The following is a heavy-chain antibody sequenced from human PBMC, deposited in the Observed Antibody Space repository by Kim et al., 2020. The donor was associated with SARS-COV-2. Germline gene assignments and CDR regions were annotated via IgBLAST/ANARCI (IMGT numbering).Heavy chain of an antibody. D-gene: IGHD5-12*01. J-gene: IGHJ4*02. Sequence: SETLSLTCAVSGGSISSGGYSWSWIRQPPGKGLEWIGYIYYSGSTYYNPSLKSRVTISVDRSKNQFSLKLSSVTAADMAVYYCARGGAVSGGIYDYWGQG. CDR3: ARGGAVSGGIYDY. V-gene: IGHV4-30-2*01. CDR1: GGSISSGGYS. CDR2: IYYSGST.